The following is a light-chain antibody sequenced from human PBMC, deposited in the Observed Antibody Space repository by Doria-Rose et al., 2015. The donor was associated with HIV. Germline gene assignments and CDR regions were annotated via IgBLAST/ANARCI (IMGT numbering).Light chain of an antibody. CDR3: RQYNSYPPT. V-gene: IGKV1-16*01. Sequence: DIQMTQSPSSLSASVGDRVTITCRASQGVSSNLDWFQQNPVEAPKSLIYAASSLQSGVPSRFRGSGSGTDFTLTISSLQPEDFATYYCRQYNSYPPTFGGGTKVEIK. CDR1: QGVSSN. CDR2: AAS. J-gene: IGKJ4*01.